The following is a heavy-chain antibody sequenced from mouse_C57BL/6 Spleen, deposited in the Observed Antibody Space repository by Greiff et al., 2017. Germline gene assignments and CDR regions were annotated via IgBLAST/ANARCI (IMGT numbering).Heavy chain of an antibody. J-gene: IGHJ1*03. CDR1: GFTFSDYG. CDR3: ARSNWDWYFDV. Sequence: EVQLVESGGGLVKPGGSLKLSCAASGFTFSDYGMHWFRQAPEKGLEWVAYISSGSSTIYYADTVKGRFTISRDNAKNTLFLQMTSLRSEDTAMYYCARSNWDWYFDVAGTGTTVTVSS. D-gene: IGHD4-1*01. V-gene: IGHV5-17*01. CDR2: ISSGSSTI.